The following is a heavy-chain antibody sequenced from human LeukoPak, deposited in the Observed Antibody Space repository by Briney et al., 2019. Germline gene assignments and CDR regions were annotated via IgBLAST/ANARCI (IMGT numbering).Heavy chain of an antibody. CDR2: ITSSGDST. D-gene: IGHD3-9*01. V-gene: IGHV3-23*01. CDR1: GFTFSSYA. J-gene: IGHJ4*02. Sequence: GGSLRLSCAASGFTFSSYAMSWIRQAPGKGLEWVSDITSSGDSTYYADSVKGRFTISRDNPKNTLYLQMNSLRAEDTAIYYCVKEYFGFAFDYWGQGTVVTVSS. CDR3: VKEYFGFAFDY.